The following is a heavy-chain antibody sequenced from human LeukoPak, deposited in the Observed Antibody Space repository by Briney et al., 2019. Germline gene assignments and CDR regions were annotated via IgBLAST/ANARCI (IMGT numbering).Heavy chain of an antibody. CDR3: ARDPWFGSRGCSYGHDY. CDR2: IKQDGSEK. D-gene: IGHD5-18*01. J-gene: IGHJ4*02. CDR1: GFTFSSYW. V-gene: IGHV3-7*01. Sequence: GGSLRLSCAASGFTFSSYWMSWVRQAPGKGLEWVANIKQDGSEKYYVDSVKGRFTISRDNAKNSLYLQMNSLRAEDTAVYYCARDPWFGSRGCSYGHDYWGQGTLVTVSS.